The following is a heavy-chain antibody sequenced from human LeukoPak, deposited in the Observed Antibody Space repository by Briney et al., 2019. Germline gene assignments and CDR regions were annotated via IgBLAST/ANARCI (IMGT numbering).Heavy chain of an antibody. Sequence: ASVKVSCKASGYTFTSYVINWVRQAPGQGLEWMGWINTNTGNPTYAQGFTGRFVFSLDTSVSTAYLQISSLKAEDTAVYYCARAARYYDSSGYYSGTFDIWGQGTMVTVSS. V-gene: IGHV7-4-1*02. D-gene: IGHD3-22*01. CDR1: GYTFTSYV. CDR3: ARAARYYDSSGYYSGTFDI. J-gene: IGHJ3*02. CDR2: INTNTGNP.